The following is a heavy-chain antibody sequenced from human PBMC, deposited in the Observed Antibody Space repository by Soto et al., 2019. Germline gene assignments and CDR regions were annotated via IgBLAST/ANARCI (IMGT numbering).Heavy chain of an antibody. V-gene: IGHV3-74*01. J-gene: IGHJ4*02. Sequence: GGSMRLSCAASGFIFDSDWLHWVRQPPGKGLEWVSRINTDGTDTSYADSVTGRFTISRDNARNTLYLQMNNLRAEDTAMYYSTRDRPGPQHYFDYWGQGNVVTSPQ. CDR2: INTDGTDT. D-gene: IGHD6-6*01. CDR3: TRDRPGPQHYFDY. CDR1: GFIFDSDW.